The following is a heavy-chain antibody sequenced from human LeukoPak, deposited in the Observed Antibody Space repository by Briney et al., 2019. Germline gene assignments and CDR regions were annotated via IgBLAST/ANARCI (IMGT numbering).Heavy chain of an antibody. V-gene: IGHV4-59*08. CDR3: ARVYGDYIRWFDP. J-gene: IGHJ5*02. CDR2: IYYSGST. D-gene: IGHD4-17*01. CDR1: GGSISSYY. Sequence: SETLSLTRTVSGGSISSYYWSWIRQPPGKGLEWIGYIYYSGSTNYNPSLKSRVTISVDTSKNQFSLKLSSVTAADTAVYYCARVYGDYIRWFDPWGQGTLVTVSS.